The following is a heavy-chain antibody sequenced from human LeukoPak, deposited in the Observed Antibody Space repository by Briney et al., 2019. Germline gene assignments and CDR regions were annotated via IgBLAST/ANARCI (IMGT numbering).Heavy chain of an antibody. CDR2: INHSGST. V-gene: IGHV4-34*01. Sequence: NPSETLSLTCAVYGGSFSGYYWSWIRQPPGKGLEWIGEINHSGSTNYNPSLKSRVTISVDTSKNQFSLKLSSVTAADTAVYYCAGRGYSYGDYWGQGTLVTASS. J-gene: IGHJ4*02. D-gene: IGHD5-18*01. CDR3: AGRGYSYGDY. CDR1: GGSFSGYY.